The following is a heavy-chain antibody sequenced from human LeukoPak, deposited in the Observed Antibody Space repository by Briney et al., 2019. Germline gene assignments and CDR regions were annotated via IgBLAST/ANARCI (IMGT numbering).Heavy chain of an antibody. CDR3: ARLSVIVGSTLEYYYYYMDV. D-gene: IGHD1-26*01. V-gene: IGHV4-4*07. Sequence: PSETLSLTCTVSGGSISSYYWNWIRQPAGKGLEWIGRIYTSGSTNYNPSLKSRVTMSVDTSKNQFSLKLTSVTAADTAVYYCARLSVIVGSTLEYYYYYMDVWGQGTTVTVSS. J-gene: IGHJ6*03. CDR1: GGSISSYY. CDR2: IYTSGST.